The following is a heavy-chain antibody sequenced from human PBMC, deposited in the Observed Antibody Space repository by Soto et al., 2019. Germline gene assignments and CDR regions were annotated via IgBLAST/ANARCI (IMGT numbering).Heavy chain of an antibody. CDR3: ASRNRWELLGGYYYYYGMDV. Sequence: SETLSLTCTVSGGSISSYYWSWIRQPPGEGLEWTGYIYYSGSTNYNPSLKSRVTISVDTSKNQFSLKLSSVTAADTAVYYCASRNRWELLGGYYYYYGMDVWGQGTTVTVSS. J-gene: IGHJ6*02. CDR2: IYYSGST. CDR1: GGSISSYY. V-gene: IGHV4-59*01. D-gene: IGHD1-26*01.